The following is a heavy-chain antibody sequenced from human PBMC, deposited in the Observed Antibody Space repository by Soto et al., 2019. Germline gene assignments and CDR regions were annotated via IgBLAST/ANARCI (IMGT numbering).Heavy chain of an antibody. D-gene: IGHD2-15*01. Sequence: GGSLRLSCAASGFTFDDYAMHWVRRDPKKSQEKVTSISLNSNIIGFADSVKGRFTISRDNAKNSLYLQMNSLRPEDTALYYCAKGGPDGFCSGGRCYFDYWGQGTLVTVSS. CDR2: ISLNSNII. J-gene: IGHJ4*02. CDR3: AKGGPDGFCSGGRCYFDY. CDR1: GFTFDDYA. V-gene: IGHV3-9*01.